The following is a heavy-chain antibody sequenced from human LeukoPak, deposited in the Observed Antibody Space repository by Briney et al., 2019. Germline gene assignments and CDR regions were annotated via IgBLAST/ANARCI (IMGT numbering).Heavy chain of an antibody. D-gene: IGHD1-1*01. CDR2: INLKTGST. CDR3: ARDLDDAFDI. J-gene: IGHJ3*02. CDR1: GSTFTDYY. Sequence: ASVKVSCKASGSTFTDYYIHWVRQPPGPGLEWKGWINLKTGSTNYPQKSQGRVTMTTDTSISTVNMELSGLRSDDTAEYFCARDLDDAFDIWGQGTMVTVSS. V-gene: IGHV1-2*02.